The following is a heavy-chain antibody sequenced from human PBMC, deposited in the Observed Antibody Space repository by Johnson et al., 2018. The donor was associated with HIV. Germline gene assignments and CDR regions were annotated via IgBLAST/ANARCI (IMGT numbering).Heavy chain of an antibody. V-gene: IGHV3-11*04. D-gene: IGHD7-27*01. CDR3: AREGTWGSNDAFDI. CDR1: GFTFSNAW. J-gene: IGHJ3*02. CDR2: ISSSGSTI. Sequence: QVQLVESGGGLVKPGGSLRLSCAASGFTFSNAWMSWVRQAPGKGLEWVSYISSSGSTIYYADSVKGRFTISRDNAKNSLYLQMNSLRAEDTAVYYCAREGTWGSNDAFDIWGQGTMVTVSS.